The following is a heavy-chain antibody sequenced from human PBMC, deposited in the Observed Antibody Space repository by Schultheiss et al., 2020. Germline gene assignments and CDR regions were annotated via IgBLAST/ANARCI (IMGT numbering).Heavy chain of an antibody. CDR3: ARDMGRRIQLWLPSFDY. V-gene: IGHV3-49*03. J-gene: IGHJ4*02. CDR2: IRSKAYGGTT. Sequence: GGSLRLSCTASGFTFGDYAMSWFRQAPGKGLEWVGFIRSKAYGGTTEYAASVKGRFTISRDDSKSIAYLQMNSLKTEDTAVYYCARDMGRRIQLWLPSFDYWGQGTLVTVSS. CDR1: GFTFGDYA. D-gene: IGHD5-18*01.